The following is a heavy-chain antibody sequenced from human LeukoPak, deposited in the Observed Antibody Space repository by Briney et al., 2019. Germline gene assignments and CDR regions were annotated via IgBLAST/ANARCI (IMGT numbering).Heavy chain of an antibody. CDR2: IYTSGST. J-gene: IGHJ4*02. Sequence: SETLSLTCTVSGGSISSGSYYWSWIRQPAGKGLEWIGRIYTSGSTNYNPSLKSRVTISVDTSKNQFSLNLSSVTAAGTAVYYCARDADYDRGFDYWGQGTLVTVSS. CDR3: ARDADYDRGFDY. CDR1: GGSISSGSYY. D-gene: IGHD3-22*01. V-gene: IGHV4-61*02.